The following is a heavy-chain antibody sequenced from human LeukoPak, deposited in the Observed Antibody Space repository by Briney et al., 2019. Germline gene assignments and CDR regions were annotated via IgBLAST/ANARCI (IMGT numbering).Heavy chain of an antibody. J-gene: IGHJ4*02. CDR1: GFTFSSYS. D-gene: IGHD2-21*02. CDR2: ISSSSSYI. CDR3: ARAYCGDDCSFDY. Sequence: GGSLRLSCAASGFTFSSYSMNWVRQAPGKGLEWVSSISSSSSYIYYADSVKGRFTISRDNAKNSLYLQMNSLRAEDTAVYYCARAYCGDDCSFDYWGQGTLVTVSS. V-gene: IGHV3-21*01.